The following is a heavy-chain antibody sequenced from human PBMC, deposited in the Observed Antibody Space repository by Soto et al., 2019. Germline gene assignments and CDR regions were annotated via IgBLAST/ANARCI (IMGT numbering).Heavy chain of an antibody. CDR1: GFTFSDYY. CDR3: ARLGYCSGGSCYGEEYYYYYMGV. CDR2: ISSSGSTI. D-gene: IGHD2-15*01. V-gene: IGHV3-11*01. J-gene: IGHJ6*03. Sequence: GGSLRLSCAASGFTFSDYYMSWIRQAPGKGLEWVSYISSSGSTIYYADSVKGRFTISRDNAKNSLYLQMNSLRAEDTAVYYCARLGYCSGGSCYGEEYYYYYMGVWGKGTTVTVSS.